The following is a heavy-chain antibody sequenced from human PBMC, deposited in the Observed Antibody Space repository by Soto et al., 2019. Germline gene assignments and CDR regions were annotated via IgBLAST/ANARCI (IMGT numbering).Heavy chain of an antibody. V-gene: IGHV4-59*08. CDR2: IYYSGST. CDR1: GGSISSYY. D-gene: IGHD2-15*01. CDR3: ARHPTTCSGGSCRYDEAFDI. J-gene: IGHJ3*02. Sequence: SETLSLTCTVSGGSISSYYWSWIRQPPGKGLEWIGYIYYSGSTNYNPSLKSRVTISVDTSKNQFSLKLSSVTAADTAVYYCARHPTTCSGGSCRYDEAFDIWGQGTMVTVSS.